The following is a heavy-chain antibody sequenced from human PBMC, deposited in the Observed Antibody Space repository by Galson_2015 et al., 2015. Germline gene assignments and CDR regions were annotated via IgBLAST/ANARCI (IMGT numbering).Heavy chain of an antibody. V-gene: IGHV3-11*01. Sequence: SLRLSCAASGFTFSDYYMSWIRQAPGKGLEWVSYISSSGSTIYYADSVKGRFTISRDNAKNSLYLQMNSLRAEDTAVYYCARDSVSLPYDAFDIWGQGTMVTVSS. D-gene: IGHD2-8*01. J-gene: IGHJ3*02. CDR3: ARDSVSLPYDAFDI. CDR2: ISSSGSTI. CDR1: GFTFSDYY.